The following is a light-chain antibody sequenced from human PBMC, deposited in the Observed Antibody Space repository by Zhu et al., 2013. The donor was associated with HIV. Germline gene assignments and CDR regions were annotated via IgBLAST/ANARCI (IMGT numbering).Light chain of an antibody. CDR3: QQCGSSPLT. J-gene: IGKJ4*01. V-gene: IGKV3-20*01. CDR1: QSVFNNY. CDR2: GAS. Sequence: EIVLTQSPGTLSLSAGERATLSCRASQSVFNNYLAWYRQKPGQAPRLLIYGASSRATGVPDRFRGSGSGTDFTLTINSLEPEDFAVYYCQQCGSSPLTFGGGTTVEIK.